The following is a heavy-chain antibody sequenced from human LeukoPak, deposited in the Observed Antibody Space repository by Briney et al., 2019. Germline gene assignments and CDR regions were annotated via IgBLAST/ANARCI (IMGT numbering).Heavy chain of an antibody. V-gene: IGHV4-4*07. CDR2: IYVSGTT. CDR3: ARERGEEYSSGWYKTNFFDT. CDR1: GGSISNYY. J-gene: IGHJ4*02. D-gene: IGHD6-19*01. Sequence: SETLSLTCTVSGGSISNYYWSWIRQPAGRGLEWVGRIYVSGTTNYNPSLKGRVTMSLDTLKNQFSLNLKSVIAADTALYYCARERGEEYSSGWYKTNFFDTWGQGTRVTVSS.